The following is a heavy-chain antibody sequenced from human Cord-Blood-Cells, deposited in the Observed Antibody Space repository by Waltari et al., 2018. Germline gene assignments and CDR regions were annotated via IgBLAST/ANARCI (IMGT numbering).Heavy chain of an antibody. CDR1: GGDFSSYA. J-gene: IGHJ5*02. D-gene: IGHD1-1*01. CDR2: IFPIFGTA. V-gene: IGHV1-69*01. Sequence: QVQLVQSGAAAKKPGSSAKVSCRASGGDFSSYAISWVRQAPGQGLEWMGGIFPIFGTANYAQKFQGRVTITADESTSTASMELGSLRSEDTALYYSARSWNDNWFDPWGQGTLVTVSS. CDR3: ARSWNDNWFDP.